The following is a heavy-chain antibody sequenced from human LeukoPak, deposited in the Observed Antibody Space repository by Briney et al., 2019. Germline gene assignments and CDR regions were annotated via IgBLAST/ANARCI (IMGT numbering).Heavy chain of an antibody. CDR2: MYYSGST. Sequence: PSETLSLTCAVYGGSFSGYYWNWIRQHPGKGLEWIGYMYYSGSTNYNPSLKSRITISVDTSKNQFSLKLSSVTAADTAVYYCASGSSVSYFDYWGQGTLVTVSS. D-gene: IGHD2-2*01. CDR1: GGSFSGYY. J-gene: IGHJ4*02. V-gene: IGHV4-31*11. CDR3: ASGSSVSYFDY.